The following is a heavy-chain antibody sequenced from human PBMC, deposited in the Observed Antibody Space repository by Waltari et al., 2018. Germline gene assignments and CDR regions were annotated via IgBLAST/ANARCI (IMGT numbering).Heavy chain of an antibody. CDR1: GGSISSYY. V-gene: IGHV4-59*01. Sequence: QVQLQESGPGLVKPSETLSLTCTVSGGSISSYYWSWIRQPPGKGLEWIGYIYYSGSTNYNPSLKSRVTISVDTSKNQFSLKLSSVTAADTAVYYCARKAGTWGDAFNPWGQGTMVTVSS. D-gene: IGHD3-16*01. CDR3: ARKAGTWGDAFNP. CDR2: IYYSGST. J-gene: IGHJ3*01.